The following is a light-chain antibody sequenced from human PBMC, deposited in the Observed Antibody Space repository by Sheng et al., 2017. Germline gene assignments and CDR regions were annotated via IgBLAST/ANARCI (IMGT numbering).Light chain of an antibody. J-gene: IGKJ4*01. CDR3: QQSDNFPLT. CDR1: QSISSY. Sequence: DIQMTQSPSSLSASVGDRVTITCRASQSISSYLNWYQQKPGKAPKLLIYDASNLETGVPSRFSGTGSGTDFSFTISSLQPEDIATYYCQQSDNFPLTFGGGTKVQIK. V-gene: IGKV1-33*01. CDR2: DAS.